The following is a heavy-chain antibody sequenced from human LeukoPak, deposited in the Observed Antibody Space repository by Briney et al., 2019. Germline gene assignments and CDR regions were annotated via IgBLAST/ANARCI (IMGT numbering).Heavy chain of an antibody. CDR2: VNVLGNT. CDR3: AREGGPFRPLDY. Sequence: KSSETLSLTCGVSGGPISSTNWWTWVRQPPGKGLEWIGEVNVLGNTNYNPSLESRVTISIDKSENHVSLKLTSVTAADTAVYYCAREGGPFRPLDYSGQGTLVTVSS. V-gene: IGHV4/OR15-8*02. CDR1: GGPISSTNW. J-gene: IGHJ4*02. D-gene: IGHD2/OR15-2a*01.